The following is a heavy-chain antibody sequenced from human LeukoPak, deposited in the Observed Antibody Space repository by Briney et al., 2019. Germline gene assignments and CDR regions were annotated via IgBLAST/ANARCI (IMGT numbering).Heavy chain of an antibody. J-gene: IGHJ6*02. CDR1: GGSISSGSYY. D-gene: IGHD6-13*01. V-gene: IGHV4-61*02. CDR2: IYTSGST. CDR3: ARTSSSWYRGGYYYYGMDV. Sequence: SETLSLTCTVSGGSISSGSYYWSWIRQPAGEGLEWIGRIYTSGSTNYNPSLKSRVTISVDTSKNQFSLKLSSVTAADTAVYYCARTSSSWYRGGYYYYGMDVWGQGTTVTVSS.